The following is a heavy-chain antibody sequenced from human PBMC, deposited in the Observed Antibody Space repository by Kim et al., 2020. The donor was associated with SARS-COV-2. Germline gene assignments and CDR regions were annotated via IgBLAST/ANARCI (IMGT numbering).Heavy chain of an antibody. D-gene: IGHD3-9*01. CDR2: INTNTGNP. CDR1: GYTFTSYA. Sequence: ASVKVSCKASGYTFTSYAMNWVRQAPGQGLEWMGWINTNTGNPTYAQGFTGRFVFSLDTSVSTAYLQISSLKAEDTAVYYCARDGPFYDILTGGWDYWGQGTLVTVSS. J-gene: IGHJ4*02. CDR3: ARDGPFYDILTGGWDY. V-gene: IGHV7-4-1*02.